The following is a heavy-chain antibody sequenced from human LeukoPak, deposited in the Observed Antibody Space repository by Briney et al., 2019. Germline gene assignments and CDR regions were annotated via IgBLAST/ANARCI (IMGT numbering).Heavy chain of an antibody. V-gene: IGHV4-4*07. J-gene: IGHJ5*02. CDR2: IYTSGST. CDR1: GGSISSYY. D-gene: IGHD2-2*02. CDR3: ARGELGYCSSTSCYRLDP. Sequence: SETLSLTRTVSGGSISSYYWSWIRQPAGKGLEWIGRIYTSGSTNYNPSLKSRVTMSVDTSKNQFSLKLSSVTAADTAVYYCARGELGYCSSTSCYRLDPWGQGTLVTVSS.